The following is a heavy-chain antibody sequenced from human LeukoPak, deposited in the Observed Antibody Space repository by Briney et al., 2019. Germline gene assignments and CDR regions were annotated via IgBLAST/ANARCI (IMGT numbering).Heavy chain of an antibody. CDR3: ARDLVKDSSSGDAFDI. Sequence: PGGSLRLSCAASGFTFSSYSMNWVRQAPGKGLEWVSSISSSSSYIYYADSVKGRFTISRDNAKNSLYLQMNSLRAEDTAVYYCARDLVKDSSSGDAFDIWGQGTMVTVSS. J-gene: IGHJ3*02. V-gene: IGHV3-21*01. D-gene: IGHD6-6*01. CDR1: GFTFSSYS. CDR2: ISSSSSYI.